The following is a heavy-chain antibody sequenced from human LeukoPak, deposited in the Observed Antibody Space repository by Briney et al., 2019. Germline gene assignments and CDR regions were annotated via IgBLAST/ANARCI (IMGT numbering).Heavy chain of an antibody. CDR3: ARDRGLGDRAPIDY. CDR1: GGTFSSYA. J-gene: IGHJ4*02. CDR2: IIPILGIA. Sequence: SVKVSCKASGGTFSSYAISWVRQAPGQGLEWMGRIIPILGIANYAQKFQGRVTITADKSTSTAYMELSSLRSEDTVVYYCARDRGLGDRAPIDYWGQGTLVTVSS. V-gene: IGHV1-69*04. D-gene: IGHD2-21*01.